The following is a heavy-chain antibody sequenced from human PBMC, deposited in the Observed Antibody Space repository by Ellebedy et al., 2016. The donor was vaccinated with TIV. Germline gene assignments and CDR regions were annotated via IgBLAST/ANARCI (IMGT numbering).Heavy chain of an antibody. V-gene: IGHV4-31*03. CDR1: GGSISSGELY. CDR2: IHHDGTT. Sequence: MPSETLSLTCTVSGGSISSGELYWSWIRQHPGKGLEWIGYIHHDGTTYYNPSLRSRVTISVDTSKNQFSLKLSSVTAADTAVYYCVLVAALRDRYYYYGVGVWGQGTTVTVSS. D-gene: IGHD2-2*01. J-gene: IGHJ6*02. CDR3: VLVAALRDRYYYYGVGV.